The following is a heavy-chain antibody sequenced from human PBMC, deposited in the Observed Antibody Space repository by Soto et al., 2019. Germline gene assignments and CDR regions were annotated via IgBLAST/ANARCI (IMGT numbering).Heavy chain of an antibody. CDR2: ISAYNGNT. CDR3: ARDWSPPHGHWFDP. J-gene: IGHJ5*02. Sequence: ASVKVSCKASGYTFTSYGISWVRQAPGQGLEWMGWISAYNGNTNYAQKLQGRVTMTTDTPTSTAYMELMSPRSYDTAVYYCARDWSPPHGHWFDPWGQGTRVTVSS. V-gene: IGHV1-18*01. CDR1: GYTFTSYG.